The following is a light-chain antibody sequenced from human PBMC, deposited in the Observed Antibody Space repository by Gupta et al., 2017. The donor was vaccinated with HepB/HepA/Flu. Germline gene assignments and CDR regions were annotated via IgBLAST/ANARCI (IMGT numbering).Light chain of an antibody. CDR1: KLGDKY. CDR2: QAS. Sequence: SYELTQPPSVSVSPGQTASISCSGHKLGDKYTFWYQQKPGQSPLLVIYQASKRPSGIPERFSGSSSGNTATLTISGTQAMDEAEYYCQVWDSTTGVFGPGTKVTVL. CDR3: QVWDSTTGV. J-gene: IGLJ1*01. V-gene: IGLV3-1*01.